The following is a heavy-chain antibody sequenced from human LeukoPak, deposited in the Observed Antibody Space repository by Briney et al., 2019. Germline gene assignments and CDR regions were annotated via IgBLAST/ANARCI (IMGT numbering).Heavy chain of an antibody. CDR1: GFTFNTYA. CDR2: ISGSAGST. Sequence: GGSLRLSCAASGFTFNTYAMSWVRQAPGKGLEWVSAISGSAGSTYYADSVKGRFTISRDNSKNILYPQIHSLRAEDTAVYYCAKGKGSSPSSIDWWGQGTLVTVSS. V-gene: IGHV3-23*01. J-gene: IGHJ4*02. CDR3: AKGKGSSPSSIDW. D-gene: IGHD2-15*01.